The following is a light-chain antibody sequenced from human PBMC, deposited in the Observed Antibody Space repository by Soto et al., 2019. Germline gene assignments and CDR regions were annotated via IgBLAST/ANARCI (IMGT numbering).Light chain of an antibody. CDR3: QQRHSYPIT. CDR1: QSVSSSY. CDR2: GAS. Sequence: EIVLTQSPGTLSLSPGDRATLSCRASQSVSSSYLAWYQQKPGQAPGLLIYGASSRATGIPDRFSGSGSGTDFTLTISRLEPEDFAVYYCQQRHSYPITFGQGTRLEIK. J-gene: IGKJ5*01. V-gene: IGKV3-20*01.